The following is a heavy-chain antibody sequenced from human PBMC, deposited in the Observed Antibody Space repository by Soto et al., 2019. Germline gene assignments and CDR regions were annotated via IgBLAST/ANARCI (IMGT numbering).Heavy chain of an antibody. CDR2: INHSGST. Sequence: SETLSLTCAVYGGSFSGYYWSWIRQPPGKGLEWIGEINHSGSTNYNPSLKSRVTISVDTSKNQFSLKLSSVTAADTAVYYCARGGYYFDYWGQGTLVTVSS. J-gene: IGHJ4*02. V-gene: IGHV4-34*01. CDR3: ARGGYYFDY. CDR1: GGSFSGYY.